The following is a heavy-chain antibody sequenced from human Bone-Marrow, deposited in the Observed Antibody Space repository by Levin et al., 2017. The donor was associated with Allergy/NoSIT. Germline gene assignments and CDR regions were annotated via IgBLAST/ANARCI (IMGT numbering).Heavy chain of an antibody. J-gene: IGHJ4*02. CDR1: GFIFRNYA. Sequence: GESLKISCAASGFIFRNYAMNWVRQAPGKGLEWVSQISGSGGNTHYADSVKGQFTISRDNSKNTLYLQMNSLRVEDTAVYYCAGYDTSAYHSPFDYWGQGTLVTVSS. D-gene: IGHD3-22*01. V-gene: IGHV3-23*01. CDR3: AGYDTSAYHSPFDY. CDR2: ISGSGGNT.